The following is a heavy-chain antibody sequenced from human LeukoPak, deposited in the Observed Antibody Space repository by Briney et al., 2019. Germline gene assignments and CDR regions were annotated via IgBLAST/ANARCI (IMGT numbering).Heavy chain of an antibody. CDR3: ARHKDSGDYPLDY. D-gene: IGHD4-17*01. CDR2: IYYSGNT. CDR1: GGSISSSSYY. Sequence: PSETLSLTCTVSGGSISSSSYYWGWIRQPPGKGLEWIGYIYYSGNTNYNPSLKSRLIMSLDTSKNHFSLKLNSVTAADTAVYYCARHKDSGDYPLDYWGQGILVSVSS. J-gene: IGHJ4*02. V-gene: IGHV4-61*05.